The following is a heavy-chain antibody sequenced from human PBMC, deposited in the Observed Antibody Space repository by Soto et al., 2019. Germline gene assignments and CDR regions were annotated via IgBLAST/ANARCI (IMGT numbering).Heavy chain of an antibody. D-gene: IGHD2-2*01. J-gene: IGHJ4*02. V-gene: IGHV3-15*01. CDR1: GFAFSNAW. Sequence: GGSLRLSCAASGFAFSNAWMSWVRQAPGKGLEWIGRIKTNSNGGTVDYASPVKGRFTISRDDSKSMLYLDLNSLKTEDTGVYFCATVYCATTSCYAPFDYWGKGTLVTVS. CDR3: ATVYCATTSCYAPFDY. CDR2: IKTNSNGGTV.